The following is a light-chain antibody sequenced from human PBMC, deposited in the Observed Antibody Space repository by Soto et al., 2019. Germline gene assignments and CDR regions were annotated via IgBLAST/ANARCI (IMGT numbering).Light chain of an antibody. CDR1: QSISSY. J-gene: IGKJ2*01. V-gene: IGKV1-39*01. Sequence: DIQMTQSPSSLSASVGDRVTITCRASQSISSYLNWYQQKPGKAPKLLIFAASSLQSGVPSRFSGSGSGTDFTLTIISLQPEDFATYYCQQTFSEFLYTFGQGTKLEIK. CDR2: AAS. CDR3: QQTFSEFLYT.